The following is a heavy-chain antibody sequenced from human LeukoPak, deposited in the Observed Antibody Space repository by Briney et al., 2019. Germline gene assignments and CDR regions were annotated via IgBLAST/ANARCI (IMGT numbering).Heavy chain of an antibody. Sequence: GGSLRLSCAASGFTVSSNYMSWVRQAPGKGLEWVSVIYSGGDTYYADSVKGRFAISRDSSKNTLYLQMDSLRAEDTAVYHCAKNLDGVATYFDYWGQGTLVTVSS. V-gene: IGHV3-53*01. CDR2: IYSGGDT. CDR3: AKNLDGVATYFDY. D-gene: IGHD5-12*01. CDR1: GFTVSSNY. J-gene: IGHJ4*02.